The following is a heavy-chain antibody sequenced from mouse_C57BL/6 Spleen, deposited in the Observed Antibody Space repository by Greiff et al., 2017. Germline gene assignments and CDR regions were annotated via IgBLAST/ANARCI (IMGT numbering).Heavy chain of an antibody. CDR3: ARCTTVVDWYFGV. D-gene: IGHD1-1*01. J-gene: IGHJ1*03. V-gene: IGHV1-42*01. Sequence: EVQLQESGPELVKPGASVQISCKASGYSFTGYYMNWVKQSPAKSLEWIGEINPSTGGTTYNQKFKAKATLTVDKSSSTAYMQLKSLTSEDSAVYYCARCTTVVDWYFGVWGTGTTVTVSS. CDR1: GYSFTGYY. CDR2: INPSTGGT.